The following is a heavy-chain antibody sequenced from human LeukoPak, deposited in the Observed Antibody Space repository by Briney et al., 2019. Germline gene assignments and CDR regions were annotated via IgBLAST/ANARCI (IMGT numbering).Heavy chain of an antibody. Sequence: GGSLRLSCAASGFTFSSYGMHWVRQAPGKGLEWVAFIRYDGSNKYYADSVKGRFTISRDNAKNSLYLQMNSLRAEDTAVYYCARQTGSGLFILPGGQGTLVTVSS. CDR3: ARQTGSGLFILP. J-gene: IGHJ4*02. V-gene: IGHV3-30*02. D-gene: IGHD3/OR15-3a*01. CDR2: IRYDGSNK. CDR1: GFTFSSYG.